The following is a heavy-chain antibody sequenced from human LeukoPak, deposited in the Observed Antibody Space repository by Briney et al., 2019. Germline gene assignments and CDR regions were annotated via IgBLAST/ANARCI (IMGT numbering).Heavy chain of an antibody. Sequence: GGSLRLSCTASEFSFSIYDLHWVRQAPGKGLEYVSTIGTAGDTYYAGSVRDRFFISREDAKNSLYLQMISRRADDTAVYYCARAPSRGERLRAFDVWGQGTMVTVST. J-gene: IGHJ3*01. CDR1: EFSFSIYD. CDR3: ARAPSRGERLRAFDV. V-gene: IGHV3-13*01. D-gene: IGHD1-26*01. CDR2: IGTAGDT.